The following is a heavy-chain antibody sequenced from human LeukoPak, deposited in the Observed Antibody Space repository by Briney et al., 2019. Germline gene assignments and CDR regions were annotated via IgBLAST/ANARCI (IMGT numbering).Heavy chain of an antibody. CDR3: ATDPTPYEWELHP. V-gene: IGHV1-2*02. CDR2: INPNSGGT. D-gene: IGHD1-26*01. Sequence: ASVKVSCKASGYTFTGYYMHWVRQAPGQGLEWMGWINPNSGGTNYAQKFQGRVTMTRDTSISTAYMELSSLRSEDTAVYYCATDPTPYEWELHPWGQGTLVTVSS. CDR1: GYTFTGYY. J-gene: IGHJ5*02.